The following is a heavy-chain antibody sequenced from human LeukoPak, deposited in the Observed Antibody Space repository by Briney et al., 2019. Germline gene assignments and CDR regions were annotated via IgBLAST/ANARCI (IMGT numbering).Heavy chain of an antibody. Sequence: GSSVKVSCKASGGTFSSYTTSWVRQAPGQGLEWMGRIIPILGIANYAQKFQGRVTITADKSTSTAYMELSSLRSEDTAVYYCARDRYYDSSGLPGGYFDYWGQGTLVTVSS. CDR1: GGTFSSYT. V-gene: IGHV1-69*04. J-gene: IGHJ4*02. CDR2: IIPILGIA. D-gene: IGHD3-22*01. CDR3: ARDRYYDSSGLPGGYFDY.